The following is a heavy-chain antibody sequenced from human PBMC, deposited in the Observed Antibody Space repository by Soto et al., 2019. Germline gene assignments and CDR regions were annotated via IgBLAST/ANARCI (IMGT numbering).Heavy chain of an antibody. D-gene: IGHD3-10*01. Sequence: QVQLVQSGAEVKKPGASVKVSCKASGYTFTGYYMHWVRQAPGQGLEWMGWINPNSGGTNYAQKSQGWVTMTRDTSISTAYMELSRLRSDDTAVYYCARTLGYYYGSGSYYTSYYYGMDVWGQGTTVTVSS. CDR3: ARTLGYYYGSGSYYTSYYYGMDV. V-gene: IGHV1-2*04. CDR1: GYTFTGYY. J-gene: IGHJ6*02. CDR2: INPNSGGT.